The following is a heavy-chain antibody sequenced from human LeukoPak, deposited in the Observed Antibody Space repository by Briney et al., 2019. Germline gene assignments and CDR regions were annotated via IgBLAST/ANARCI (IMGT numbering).Heavy chain of an antibody. D-gene: IGHD2-21*01. V-gene: IGHV3-48*04. J-gene: IGHJ6*02. CDR1: GFTFSGYA. CDR3: ARGPHTYGLDV. Sequence: GGSLRLSCAAPGFTFSGYAMNWVRQAPGKGLEWISYIGSGSTTVYYADSVKGRFTISRDNAERSLTLQMTSLRAEDTAVYYCARGPHTYGLDVWGPGTTVTVSS. CDR2: IGSGSTTV.